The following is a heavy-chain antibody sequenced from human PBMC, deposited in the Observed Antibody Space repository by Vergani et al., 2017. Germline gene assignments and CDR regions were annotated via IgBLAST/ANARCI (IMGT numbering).Heavy chain of an antibody. Sequence: EVELVESGGGLVQPGGSLRLSCAASGFTFNDYWMHWARQVPGKGLVWVSGMNGDGDNISYADSVKGRFTISRDNAKNPLFLQMNSLRAEDTAVYYCARARKFRFGVVWENWFYPWWQGTLVTVSS. CDR2: MNGDGDNI. V-gene: IGHV3-74*01. CDR3: ARARKFRFGVVWENWFYP. D-gene: IGHD3-3*01. J-gene: IGHJ5*02. CDR1: GFTFNDYW.